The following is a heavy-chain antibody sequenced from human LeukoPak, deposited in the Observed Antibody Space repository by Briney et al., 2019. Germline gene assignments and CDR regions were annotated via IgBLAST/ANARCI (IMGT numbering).Heavy chain of an antibody. J-gene: IGHJ4*02. CDR1: GGSISSGGYY. CDR3: ASGDNDPLFDY. Sequence: PSETLSLTCTVSGGSISSGGYYWSWIRQHPGKGLEWIGSIYYSGSTNYNPSLQGRVTISLDTSRNQFSLKLSSVTAADTAVYYCASGDNDPLFDYWGQGTLVTVSS. CDR2: IYYSGST. V-gene: IGHV4-31*03. D-gene: IGHD1-1*01.